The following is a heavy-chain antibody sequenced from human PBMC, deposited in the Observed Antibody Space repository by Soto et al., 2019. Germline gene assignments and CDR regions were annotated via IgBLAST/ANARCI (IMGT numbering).Heavy chain of an antibody. CDR2: IWYDGSNK. CDR1: GFTFSSYG. J-gene: IGHJ4*02. CDR3: ARAQGSGWYRGSFGY. D-gene: IGHD6-19*01. V-gene: IGHV3-33*01. Sequence: QVQLVESGGGVVQPGRSLRLSCAASGFTFSSYGMHGVRQAPGKGLEWVAVIWYDGSNKYYADSVKGRFTISRDNTKHTLYLQMNSLRAEDTAVYYCARAQGSGWYRGSFGYWGQGTLVTVSS.